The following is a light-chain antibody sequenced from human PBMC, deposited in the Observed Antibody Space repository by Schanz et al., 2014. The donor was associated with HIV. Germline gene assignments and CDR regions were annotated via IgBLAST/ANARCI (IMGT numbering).Light chain of an antibody. CDR2: EVI. V-gene: IGLV2-14*01. CDR3: CSYTSSNTVV. CDR1: SSDVGGYNH. Sequence: QSALTQPPSASGSPGQSVTISCTGTSSDVGGYNHVSWYQQHPGKAPKLMIYEVIKRPSGVSNRFSGSKSGNTASLTFSGLQAEDEADYYCCSYTSSNTVVFGGGTKLTVL. J-gene: IGLJ2*01.